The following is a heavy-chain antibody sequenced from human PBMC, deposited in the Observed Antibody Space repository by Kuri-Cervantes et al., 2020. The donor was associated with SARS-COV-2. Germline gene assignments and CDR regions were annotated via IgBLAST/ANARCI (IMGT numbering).Heavy chain of an antibody. Sequence: GESLKISCAASGFTFSSYAMHWVRQAPGKGLEWVAVISYDGSNKYYADSVKGRFTISRDNSKNTLYLQMNSLRAEDTAVYYCARDGIGFDPRGQGTLVTVSS. V-gene: IGHV3-30-3*01. CDR3: ARDGIGFDP. D-gene: IGHD2-21*01. CDR2: ISYDGSNK. CDR1: GFTFSSYA. J-gene: IGHJ5*02.